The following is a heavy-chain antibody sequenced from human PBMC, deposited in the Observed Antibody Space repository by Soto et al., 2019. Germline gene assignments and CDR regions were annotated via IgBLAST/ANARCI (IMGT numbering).Heavy chain of an antibody. V-gene: IGHV4-59*01. CDR1: GGSIGTYY. D-gene: IGHD3-3*01. CDR3: AREIAVLGVPTEAKYFDQ. CDR2: IYHTGFT. J-gene: IGHJ4*02. Sequence: SETLSLTCNVSGGSIGTYYWNRIRQPPGKGLEWIGYIYHTGFTDSSPSLKSRATISVDTSNNHFSLRLKSVTAADTAVYYCAREIAVLGVPTEAKYFDQWGQGMLVTVSS.